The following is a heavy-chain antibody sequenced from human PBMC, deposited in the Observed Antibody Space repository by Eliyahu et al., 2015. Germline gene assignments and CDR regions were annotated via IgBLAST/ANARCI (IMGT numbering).Heavy chain of an antibody. J-gene: IGHJ4*02. V-gene: IGHV3-23*01. CDR3: AKDERTSVLLWFRESQGGYEGYFDY. CDR2: ISGSGGST. Sequence: EVQLLESGGGLVQPGGSLXLSCAASGFXFSRYAXXWXRXAXGKGLEWXSAISGSGGSTYYADSVKGRFTISRDNSKNTLYLQMNSLRAEDTAVYYCAKDERTSVLLWFRESQGGYEGYFDYWGQGTLVTVSS. CDR1: GFXFSRYA. D-gene: IGHD3-10*01.